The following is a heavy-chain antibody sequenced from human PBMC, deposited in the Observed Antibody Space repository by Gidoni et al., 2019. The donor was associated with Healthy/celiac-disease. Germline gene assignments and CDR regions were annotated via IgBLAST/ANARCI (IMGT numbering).Heavy chain of an antibody. V-gene: IGHV3-23*01. CDR1: GYNFRSYA. D-gene: IGHD6-13*01. Sequence: EVQLLESGGGLVQPGGYLRLSCAASGYNFRSYAMSWVRQAPGKGLEWVSAISGSGGSTYYADSVKGRFTISRDNSKNTLYLQMNSLRAEDTAVYYCAKGQQLDWTYYFDYWGQGTLVTVSS. CDR2: ISGSGGST. CDR3: AKGQQLDWTYYFDY. J-gene: IGHJ4*02.